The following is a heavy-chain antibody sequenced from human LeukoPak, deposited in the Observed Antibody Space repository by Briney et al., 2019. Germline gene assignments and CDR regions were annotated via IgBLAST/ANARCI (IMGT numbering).Heavy chain of an antibody. CDR2: ISGSGGST. Sequence: GGSLRLSCAASGFTFSSYAMSWVRQAPEKGLEWVSAISGSGGSTYYADSVKGRFTISRDNSKNTLYLQMNSLRAEDTAVYYCAKDLLHYDFWSGYPWGAFDYWGQGTLVTVSS. CDR3: AKDLLHYDFWSGYPWGAFDY. D-gene: IGHD3-3*01. CDR1: GFTFSSYA. J-gene: IGHJ4*02. V-gene: IGHV3-23*01.